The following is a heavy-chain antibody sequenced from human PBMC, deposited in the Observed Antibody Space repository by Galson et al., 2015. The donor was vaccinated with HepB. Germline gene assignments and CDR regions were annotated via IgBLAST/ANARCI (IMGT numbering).Heavy chain of an antibody. D-gene: IGHD1-26*01. J-gene: IGHJ4*02. V-gene: IGHV3-21*01. Sequence: SLRLSCAASGFTFSSYSMNWVRQAPGKGLEWVSSISSSSSYIYYADSVKGRFTISRDNAKNSLYLQMNSLRAEDTAVYYCAEDGVWELLLGYYFDYWGQGTLVTVSS. CDR2: ISSSSSYI. CDR1: GFTFSSYS. CDR3: AEDGVWELLLGYYFDY.